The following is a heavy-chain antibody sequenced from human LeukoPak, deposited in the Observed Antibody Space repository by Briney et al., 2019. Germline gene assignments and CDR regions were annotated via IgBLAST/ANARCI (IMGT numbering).Heavy chain of an antibody. CDR3: ARAGGSGSYYAGLFDY. Sequence: AASVKVSCKASGYTFTSYYMHWVRQAPGQGLEWMGIINPSGGSTSYAQKFQGRVTMTRDMSTSTVYMELSSLRSEDTAVYYCARAGGSGSYYAGLFDYWGQGTLVTVSS. D-gene: IGHD3-10*01. V-gene: IGHV1-46*01. J-gene: IGHJ4*02. CDR1: GYTFTSYY. CDR2: INPSGGST.